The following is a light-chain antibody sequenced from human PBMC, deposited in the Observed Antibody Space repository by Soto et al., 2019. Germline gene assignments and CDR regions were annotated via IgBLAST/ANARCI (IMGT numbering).Light chain of an antibody. CDR2: DVS. CDR1: SSDVGGYNY. J-gene: IGLJ1*01. V-gene: IGLV2-14*03. Sequence: QSALTQPASVSGSHGQSITISCTGTSSDVGGYNYVSLYQQHPGKAPKLMLYDVSNRPSGVSNRFSGSKSGNSASLTISGLQALDEADYYISSYASSSTYVFGTGTQLTVL. CDR3: SSYASSSTYV.